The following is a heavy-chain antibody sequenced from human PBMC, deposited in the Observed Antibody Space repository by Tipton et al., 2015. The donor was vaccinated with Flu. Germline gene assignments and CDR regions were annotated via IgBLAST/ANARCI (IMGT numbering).Heavy chain of an antibody. CDR2: INPSGGST. J-gene: IGHJ5*02. CDR3: ARDLGSTIAAANSNWFDP. D-gene: IGHD6-13*01. V-gene: IGHV1-46*01. CDR1: GYTFTSYY. Sequence: QLVQSGAEVKKPGASVKVSCKASGYTFTSYYMHWVRQAPGQGLEWMGIINPSGGSTSYAQKFQGRVTMTRDTSTSTVYMELSSLRSEDTAVYYCARDLGSTIAAANSNWFDPWGQGTLVPVSS.